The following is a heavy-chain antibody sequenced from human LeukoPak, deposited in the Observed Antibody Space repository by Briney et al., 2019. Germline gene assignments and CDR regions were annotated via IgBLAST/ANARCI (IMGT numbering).Heavy chain of an antibody. D-gene: IGHD2-2*01. V-gene: IGHV3-30*04. CDR1: GFTFNMYA. CDR3: ARDELVPTGIFNLDY. CDR2: VSYDGRKT. Sequence: GRSLRLSCAASGFTFNMYALHWVRQAPGKGLEWVAAVSYDGRKTHYADSVKGRFTISRDNSKDTLYLEMNSLRTEDTAVYYCARDELVPTGIFNLDYWGQGTLVTVSS. J-gene: IGHJ4*02.